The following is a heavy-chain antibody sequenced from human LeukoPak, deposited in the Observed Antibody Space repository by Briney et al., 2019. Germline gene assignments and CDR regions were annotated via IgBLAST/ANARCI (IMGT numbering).Heavy chain of an antibody. CDR1: GVSISSYY. V-gene: IGHV4-34*01. J-gene: IGHJ3*02. CDR2: INHSGST. Sequence: SETLSLTCTASGVSISSYYWSWIRQPPGKGLEWIGEINHSGSTNYNPSLKSRVTISVDTSKNQFSLKLSSVTAADTAVYYCARHVVVIKGGAFDIWGQGTMVTVSS. D-gene: IGHD3-22*01. CDR3: ARHVVVIKGGAFDI.